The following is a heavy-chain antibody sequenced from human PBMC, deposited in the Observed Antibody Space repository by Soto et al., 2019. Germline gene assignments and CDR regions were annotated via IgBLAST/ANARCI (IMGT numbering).Heavy chain of an antibody. Sequence: QVQLQESGPGLVKPSETLSLTCTVSGGSISSYYWSWIRQPPGKGLEWIGYIYYSGSTNYNPSLKSRVTISVDTYKNHFSLKLSSVTAADTAVYYCARDRSYYDSSGYRPEYYYGMDVWGHGTTVTVSS. V-gene: IGHV4-59*01. CDR1: GGSISSYY. CDR2: IYYSGST. CDR3: ARDRSYYDSSGYRPEYYYGMDV. J-gene: IGHJ6*02. D-gene: IGHD3-22*01.